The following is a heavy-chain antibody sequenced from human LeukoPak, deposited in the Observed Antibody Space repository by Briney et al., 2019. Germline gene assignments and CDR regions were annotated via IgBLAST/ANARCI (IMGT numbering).Heavy chain of an antibody. Sequence: GGSLRLSCAASGFTFNSYAMSWVRQAPGKGLEWVSYISSSGSTIYYADSVKGRFTISRDNAKNSLYLQMNSLRAEDTAVYYCASGFNTWGFDYWGQGTLVTVSS. V-gene: IGHV3-48*03. J-gene: IGHJ4*02. CDR3: ASGFNTWGFDY. D-gene: IGHD7-27*01. CDR1: GFTFNSYA. CDR2: ISSSGSTI.